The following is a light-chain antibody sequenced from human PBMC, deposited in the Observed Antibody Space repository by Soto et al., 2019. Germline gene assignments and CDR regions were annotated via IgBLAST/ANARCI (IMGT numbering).Light chain of an antibody. CDR1: QSVRNNY. CDR3: QQYGTSPRT. V-gene: IGKV3-20*01. Sequence: VLTQSPRILSLSPGDRATLSCRASQSVRNNYLAWYQQRTGQAPRLVIYAASSRATGIPDRFSGSVSGTDFTLTLRRLEPEDGAVYDGQQYGTSPRTFGQGTKVEIK. J-gene: IGKJ1*01. CDR2: AAS.